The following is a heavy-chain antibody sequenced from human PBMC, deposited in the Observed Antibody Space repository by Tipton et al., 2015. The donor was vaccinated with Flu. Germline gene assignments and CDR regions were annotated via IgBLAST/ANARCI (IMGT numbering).Heavy chain of an antibody. V-gene: IGHV3-53*01. CDR2: IFRGGGT. Sequence: SLRLSCAASGFTVSSNYMTWVRQAPGKGTEWVSVIFRGGGTYYADSVKGRFTISRDLSQNTVDLQMNSLRAEDTAVYYCARGGTRQQGSREAFSFGDWGQGTRVTVSS. J-gene: IGHJ4*02. D-gene: IGHD6-13*01. CDR1: GFTVSSNY. CDR3: ARGGTRQQGSREAFSFGD.